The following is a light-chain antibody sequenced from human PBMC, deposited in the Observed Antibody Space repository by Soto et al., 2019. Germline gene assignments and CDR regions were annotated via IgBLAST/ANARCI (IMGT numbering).Light chain of an antibody. Sequence: DIVLTQSPATLSLSPGGRATLSCRASQSVSSYLAWYQQKPGQAPRLLIYDASNRATGIPARFSGSGSGTDFTLTISSLEPEDFAIYYCQQRSNWPPVTCGGGTKVGIK. CDR1: QSVSSY. J-gene: IGKJ4*01. CDR3: QQRSNWPPVT. V-gene: IGKV3-11*01. CDR2: DAS.